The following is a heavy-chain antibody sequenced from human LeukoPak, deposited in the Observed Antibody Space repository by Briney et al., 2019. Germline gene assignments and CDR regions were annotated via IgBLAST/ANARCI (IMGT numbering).Heavy chain of an antibody. Sequence: GGSLRLSCVASGFTFSLFGMHWVRRAPGKGLEWVGVIWYDGEIKYYADSVKGRFTISRDNSKNTVHLQMNSLRVEDTAVYYCARDARFGSSYSDYWGQGTVVTVSS. V-gene: IGHV3-33*01. CDR2: IWYDGEIK. J-gene: IGHJ4*02. CDR1: GFTFSLFG. D-gene: IGHD6-6*01. CDR3: ARDARFGSSYSDY.